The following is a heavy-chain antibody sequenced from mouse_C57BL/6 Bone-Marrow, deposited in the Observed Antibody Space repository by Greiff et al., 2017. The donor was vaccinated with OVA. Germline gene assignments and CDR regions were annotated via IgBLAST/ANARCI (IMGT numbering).Heavy chain of an antibody. CDR1: GYTFTSYW. CDR3: ARDSNYSYYFDY. J-gene: IGHJ2*01. D-gene: IGHD2-5*01. V-gene: IGHV1-52*01. Sequence: QVQLQQPGAELVRPGSSVKLSCTASGYTFTSYWMHWVQQRPIQGLEWIGNIDSSDSETHYNQKFKDKSTLTVDKSSSTPYMQLSSLTSEDSAVYYCARDSNYSYYFDYWGQGTTLTVSS. CDR2: IDSSDSET.